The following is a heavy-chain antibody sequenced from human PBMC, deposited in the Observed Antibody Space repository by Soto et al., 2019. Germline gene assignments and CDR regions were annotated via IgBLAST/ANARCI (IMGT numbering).Heavy chain of an antibody. Sequence: EVQLVESGGGLVQPGGSLRLSCAASGFTVSSDYMTWVRQAPGKGLEWVSVISRGGSAYYADSVKGRFTISRDNSKNTLYLQMNSLRAKDTAVYYCARDTFGGAYDFWHGGQGTLVTVSS. J-gene: IGHJ4*02. D-gene: IGHD3-3*01. CDR1: GFTVSSDY. CDR2: ISRGGSA. V-gene: IGHV3-66*01. CDR3: ARDTFGGAYDFWH.